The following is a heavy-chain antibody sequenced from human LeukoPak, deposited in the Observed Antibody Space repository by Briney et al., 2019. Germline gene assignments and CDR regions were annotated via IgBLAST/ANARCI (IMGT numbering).Heavy chain of an antibody. CDR1: GGSFSGYY. D-gene: IGHD3-10*01. CDR2: INHSGST. Sequence: SETLSLTCAVSGGSFSGYYWTWIRQPPGKGLEWIGEINHSGSTNYNPSLKSRVTISVDTSKNQFSLKLSSVTAADTAVYYCARVRGSGKYYYYYMDVWGKGTTVTISS. V-gene: IGHV4-34*01. J-gene: IGHJ6*03. CDR3: ARVRGSGKYYYYYMDV.